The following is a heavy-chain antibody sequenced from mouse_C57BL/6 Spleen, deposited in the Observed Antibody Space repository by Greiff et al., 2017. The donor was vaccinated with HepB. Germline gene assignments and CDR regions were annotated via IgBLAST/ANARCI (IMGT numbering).Heavy chain of an antibody. D-gene: IGHD2-2*01. CDR3: AREEVTGFAY. J-gene: IGHJ3*01. Sequence: EVQLQQSGGGLVKPGGSLKLSCAASGFTFSDYGMHWVRQAPEKGLEWVAYISSGSSTIYYADTVKGRFTISRDNAKNTLFLQMTSLRSEDTAMYYCAREEVTGFAYWGQGTLVTVSA. CDR1: GFTFSDYG. CDR2: ISSGSSTI. V-gene: IGHV5-17*01.